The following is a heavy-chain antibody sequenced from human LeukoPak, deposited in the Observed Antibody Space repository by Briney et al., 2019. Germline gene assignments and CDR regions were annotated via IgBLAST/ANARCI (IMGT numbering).Heavy chain of an antibody. CDR1: VFTFDSYG. J-gene: IGHJ4*02. Sequence: PGGSLTLSCAASVFTFDSYGMHWPRQAPGKGLDWVVFVRYDGDNPYYSASVKGRFTISRDKSKNTVLLQINNLRLEDAAVYYWARGSRYGDYPFYCDLGGEGTLVTVSS. D-gene: IGHD4-17*01. CDR3: ARGSRYGDYPFYCDL. V-gene: IGHV3-30*02. CDR2: VRYDGDNP.